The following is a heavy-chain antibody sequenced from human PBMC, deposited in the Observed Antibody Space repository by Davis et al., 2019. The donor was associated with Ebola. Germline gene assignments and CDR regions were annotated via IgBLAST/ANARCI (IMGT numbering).Heavy chain of an antibody. Sequence: ASVKVSCKASGYTFTTYGITWVRQAPGQGLDWVGWISPSKGDTNYIQKLQGRVTLTTDTSTSTAYMELRGLRSDDTAVYYCARGGGSTYSGIDHWGQGTLVTVSS. D-gene: IGHD2-21*01. V-gene: IGHV1-18*01. CDR2: ISPSKGDT. J-gene: IGHJ4*02. CDR3: ARGGGSTYSGIDH. CDR1: GYTFTTYG.